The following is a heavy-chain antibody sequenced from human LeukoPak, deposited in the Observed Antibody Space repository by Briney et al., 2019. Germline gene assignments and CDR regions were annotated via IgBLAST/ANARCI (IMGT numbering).Heavy chain of an antibody. Sequence: QPGGSLRLSCAASGFTFSSYEMNWVRQAPGKGLEWVSYISSSGSTIYYADSVKGRFTISRDNSKNTLYLQMNSLRAEDTAVYYCAKDRGSYFDYWGQGTLVTVSS. CDR2: ISSSGSTI. J-gene: IGHJ4*02. CDR1: GFTFSSYE. D-gene: IGHD1-26*01. V-gene: IGHV3-48*03. CDR3: AKDRGSYFDY.